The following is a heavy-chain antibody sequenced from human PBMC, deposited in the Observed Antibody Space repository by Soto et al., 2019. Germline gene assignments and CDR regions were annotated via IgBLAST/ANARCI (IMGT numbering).Heavy chain of an antibody. J-gene: IGHJ4*02. V-gene: IGHV3-73*02. Sequence: EVQLVESGGGLVQPGGSLKLSCVASGFPFSGSAVHWVRQASGKGLEWIGRIRSKANNYATTYTASLEGRFSISRDDSENTAYLQMYSLKTEDTAVYYCTSPGDFQDYWGQGTLVTVSS. CDR3: TSPGDFQDY. CDR1: GFPFSGSA. D-gene: IGHD4-17*01. CDR2: IRSKANNYAT.